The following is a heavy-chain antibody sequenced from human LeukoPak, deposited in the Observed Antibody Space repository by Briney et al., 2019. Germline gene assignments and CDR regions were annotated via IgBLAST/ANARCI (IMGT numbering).Heavy chain of an antibody. CDR3: AKDSMYDSTGYFDY. D-gene: IGHD2-8*01. CDR1: GFTFDDYA. J-gene: IGHJ4*02. V-gene: IGHV3-9*01. Sequence: GGSLRLSCAASGFTFDDYAMHWVRQAPGKGLEWVSGISWNSGSIGYADSVKGRFTISRDNAKNSLYLQMNSLRAEDTALYYCAKDSMYDSTGYFDYWGQGILVTVSS. CDR2: ISWNSGSI.